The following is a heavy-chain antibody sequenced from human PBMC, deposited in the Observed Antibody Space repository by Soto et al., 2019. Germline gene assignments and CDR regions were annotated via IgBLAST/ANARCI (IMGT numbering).Heavy chain of an antibody. D-gene: IGHD1-26*01. CDR1: GFTFSSYA. CDR2: ITPSGDST. CDR3: AKSGSYSYFDH. V-gene: IGHV3-23*01. Sequence: PGGSLRLSCAAPGFTFSSYAMNWVRQAPGKGLEWVSAITPSGDSTYYADSVKGRFTISRDNSRNTLYLQMNSLRDEDAAEYYCAKSGSYSYFDHWGQGTLVTVSS. J-gene: IGHJ4*02.